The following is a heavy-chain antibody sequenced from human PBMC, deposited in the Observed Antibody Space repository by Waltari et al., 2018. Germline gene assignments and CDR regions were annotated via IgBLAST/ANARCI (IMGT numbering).Heavy chain of an antibody. CDR1: EYTRTGSY. CDR3: AREAPSWRFRELPDY. J-gene: IGHJ4*02. CDR2: INPNSGRT. D-gene: IGHD3-10*01. Sequence: QVQLVQSGAEEKKPGASVKVACKASEYTRTGSYMHWERQAPGQGLEWMGWINPNSGRTTYAQKFQGRVTMTRETSISTAYMELSRLRSDDTAVYYCAREAPSWRFRELPDYWGQGTLVTVSS. V-gene: IGHV1-2*02.